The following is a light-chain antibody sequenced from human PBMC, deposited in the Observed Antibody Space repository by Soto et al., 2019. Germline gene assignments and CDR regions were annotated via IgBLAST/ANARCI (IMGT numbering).Light chain of an antibody. J-gene: IGKJ4*01. V-gene: IGKV3-15*01. CDR1: QSVNSN. CDR2: VAY. CDR3: QQYNVWPLT. Sequence: EIVMTQSPVTLSVSPGDRATLSCRASQSVNSNLAWYQHKPGQTPKLLIYVAYTRATGIPARFSGSGSGTEFTLTISSLQSEDFAVYYCQQYNVWPLTFGGGTKVEFK.